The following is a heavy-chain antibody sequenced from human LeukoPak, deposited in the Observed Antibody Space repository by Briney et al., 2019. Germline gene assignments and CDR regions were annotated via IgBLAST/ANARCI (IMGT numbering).Heavy chain of an antibody. CDR2: ISGSGGST. CDR3: AKDHSSSCRINWFDP. D-gene: IGHD6-13*01. Sequence: GGSLRLSCAASGFTFSSYAMSWVRQAPGKGLECVSAISGSGGSTYYADSVKGRFTISRDNSKNTLYLQMNSLRAEDTAVYYCAKDHSSSCRINWFDPWGQGTLVTVSS. V-gene: IGHV3-23*01. J-gene: IGHJ5*02. CDR1: GFTFSSYA.